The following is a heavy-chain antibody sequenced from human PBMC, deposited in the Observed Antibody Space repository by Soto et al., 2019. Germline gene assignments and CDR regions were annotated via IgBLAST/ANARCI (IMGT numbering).Heavy chain of an antibody. CDR2: IYPGDSDT. CDR1: GYKFTTYW. V-gene: IGHV5-51*01. CDR3: ATLNTPMDNYYYGMDV. Sequence: PVESLKISCKGSGYKFTTYWIGCVRQMPGKGLEWMGIIYPGDSDTRYSPSFQGQVTISADKSISTAYLQWSSLKASDTAMYYCATLNTPMDNYYYGMDVWGQGTSVTVSS. J-gene: IGHJ6*02. D-gene: IGHD5-18*01.